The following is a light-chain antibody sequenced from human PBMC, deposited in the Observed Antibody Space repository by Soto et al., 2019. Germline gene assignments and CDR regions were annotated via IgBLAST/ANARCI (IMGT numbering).Light chain of an antibody. V-gene: IGKV3-11*01. CDR1: QSVSSY. CDR2: DAS. J-gene: IGKJ5*01. CDR3: QQRSNWPPIT. Sequence: EIVLTQSPATLSLSPGERATLSCRASQSVSSYLAWYQQKPGQAPRFLVYDASNRATGIPARFSGSGSGTDFTLTISSLEPEDFAVYYCQQRSNWPPITFGPGTRLEIK.